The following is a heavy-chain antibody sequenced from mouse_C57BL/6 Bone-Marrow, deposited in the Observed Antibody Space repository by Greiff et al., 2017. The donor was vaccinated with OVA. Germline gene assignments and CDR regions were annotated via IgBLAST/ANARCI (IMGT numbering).Heavy chain of an antibody. V-gene: IGHV1-81*01. Sequence: VKLMESGAELARPGASVKLSCKASGYTFTSYGISWVKQRTGQGLEWIGEIYPRSGNTYYNEKFKGKATLTADKSSSTAYMELRSLTSEDSAVYFCARRDYYGSSHFDYWGQGTTLTVSS. CDR2: IYPRSGNT. D-gene: IGHD1-1*01. CDR3: ARRDYYGSSHFDY. J-gene: IGHJ2*01. CDR1: GYTFTSYG.